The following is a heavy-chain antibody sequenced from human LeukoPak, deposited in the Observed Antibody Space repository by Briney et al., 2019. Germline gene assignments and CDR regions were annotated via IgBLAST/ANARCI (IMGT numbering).Heavy chain of an antibody. V-gene: IGHV3-66*01. CDR3: ARALYYFDY. CDR1: GFTVSSNY. CDR2: INSGGST. Sequence: GGSLRLSCAASGFTVSSNYMSWVRQAPGKGLEWVSLINSGGSTYYADSVKGRFTISRDNSKNTLYLQMNSPRAEDTAVYYCARALYYFDYWGQGTQVTVSS. J-gene: IGHJ4*02.